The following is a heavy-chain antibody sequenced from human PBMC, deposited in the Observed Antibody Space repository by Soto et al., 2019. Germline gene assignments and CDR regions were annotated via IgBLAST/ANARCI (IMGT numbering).Heavy chain of an antibody. V-gene: IGHV3-30*18. CDR3: AKGGGSDTAMVFPDWFYFDY. Sequence: PGGSLRLACAASGFTFSSYVMHWVRQAPGKGLEWVAVISYDGSNKYYVDSVKGRFTISRDNSKNTLYLQMNSLRAEDTAVYYCAKGGGSDTAMVFPDWFYFDYWGQGTLVTVSS. D-gene: IGHD5-18*01. CDR2: ISYDGSNK. CDR1: GFTFSSYV. J-gene: IGHJ4*02.